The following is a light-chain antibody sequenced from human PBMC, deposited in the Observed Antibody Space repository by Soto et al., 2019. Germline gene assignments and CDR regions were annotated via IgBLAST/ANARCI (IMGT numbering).Light chain of an antibody. J-gene: IGKJ1*01. CDR3: QQYNNWPV. V-gene: IGKV3D-15*01. CDR2: DAS. Sequence: DIVLTQSPATLSLSTGERVTLSCGASPSVSSSRLAWYQQKPGQAPRLLMYDASRRAFGIPDRFSGSGSGTEFTLTISSLQSEDFAVYYCQQYNNWPVFGQGTKVDI. CDR1: PSVSSS.